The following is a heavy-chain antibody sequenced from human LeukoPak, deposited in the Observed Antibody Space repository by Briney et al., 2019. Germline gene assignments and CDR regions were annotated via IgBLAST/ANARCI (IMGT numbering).Heavy chain of an antibody. V-gene: IGHV3-23*01. CDR2: LSGSGGST. CDR1: GFTFSSYA. D-gene: IGHD3-3*01. CDR3: AKDLASRSYDFWSGYFRVYYFDY. J-gene: IGHJ4*02. Sequence: GGSLRLSCAASGFTFSSYAMSWVRQAPGKGLEWVSALSGSGGSTYYADSVKGRFTISRDNSKNTLYLQMNSLRAEDTAVYYCAKDLASRSYDFWSGYFRVYYFDYWGQGTLVTVSS.